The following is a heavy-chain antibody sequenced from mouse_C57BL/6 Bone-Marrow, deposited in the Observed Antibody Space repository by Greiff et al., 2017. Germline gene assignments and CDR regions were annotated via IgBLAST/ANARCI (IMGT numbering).Heavy chain of an antibody. D-gene: IGHD2-3*01. CDR1: GYSFTGYY. CDR2: INPSTGGT. CDR3: ARRWLLEDY. Sequence: EVQLQQSGPELVKPGASVKISCKASGYSFTGYYMNWVKQSPEKSLEWIGEINPSTGGTTYNQKFKAKATLTVDKSSSTAYMQLKSLTSEDSAVYYCARRWLLEDYWGQGTTLTVSS. J-gene: IGHJ2*01. V-gene: IGHV1-42*01.